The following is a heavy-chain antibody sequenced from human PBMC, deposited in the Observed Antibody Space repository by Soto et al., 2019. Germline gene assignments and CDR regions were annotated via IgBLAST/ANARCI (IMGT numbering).Heavy chain of an antibody. CDR2: INRNGVNT. V-gene: IGHV3-23*01. D-gene: IGHD6-19*01. J-gene: IGHJ5*02. CDR3: ARGRGRSGWYVVRP. CDR1: GFTFSDYA. Sequence: GGSLRLSCAGSGFTFSDYAMTWVRQAPGKGLEWVSGINRNGVNTYYADSVKGRFTISRDTSKNQFSLNLSSVTAADTAVYYCARGRGRSGWYVVRPWGQGTLVTVSS.